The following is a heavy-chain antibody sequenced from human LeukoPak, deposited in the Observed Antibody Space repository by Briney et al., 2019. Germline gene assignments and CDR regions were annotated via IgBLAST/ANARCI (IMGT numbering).Heavy chain of an antibody. CDR2: IHYSGST. D-gene: IGHD3-10*01. Sequence: SETLSLTCTVSGGSMNSFFWSWIRQPPGKGLEWIGYIHYSGSTNYNPSLKSRVTISVDTSKNQFSLRLSSVSAADTAVYYCARSMVRGTPLRWFDPWGQGTLVTVSS. CDR3: ARSMVRGTPLRWFDP. V-gene: IGHV4-59*01. CDR1: GGSMNSFF. J-gene: IGHJ5*02.